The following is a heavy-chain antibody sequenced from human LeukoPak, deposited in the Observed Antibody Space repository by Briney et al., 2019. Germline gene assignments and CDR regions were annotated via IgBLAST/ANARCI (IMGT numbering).Heavy chain of an antibody. Sequence: ASVKVSCKASGGTFSSYAIIWVRQAPGQGLEWMGRIIPILGIANYAQKFQGRVTITADKSTSTAYMELSSLRSEDTAVYYCARVQDSGYDYWFDPWGQGTLVTVSS. CDR3: ARVQDSGYDYWFDP. CDR1: GGTFSSYA. V-gene: IGHV1-69*04. CDR2: IIPILGIA. D-gene: IGHD5-12*01. J-gene: IGHJ5*02.